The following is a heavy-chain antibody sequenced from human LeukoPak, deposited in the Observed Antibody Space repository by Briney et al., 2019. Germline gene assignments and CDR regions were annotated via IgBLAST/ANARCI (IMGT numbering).Heavy chain of an antibody. Sequence: SETLSLTCTVSGGPISSYYWSWIRQPPGKGLEWIGYIYYSGSTNYNPSLKSRVTLSVDTSRNQFSLSLRSMTAADTAVYYCARTEPSGTTSHWGQGTLVTVSS. V-gene: IGHV4-59*01. CDR1: GGPISSYY. D-gene: IGHD1-1*01. J-gene: IGHJ4*02. CDR3: ARTEPSGTTSH. CDR2: IYYSGST.